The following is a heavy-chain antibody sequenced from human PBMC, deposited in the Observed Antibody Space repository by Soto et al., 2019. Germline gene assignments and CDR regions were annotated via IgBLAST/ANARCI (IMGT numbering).Heavy chain of an antibody. CDR2: IRSKANSYAT. D-gene: IGHD3-22*01. V-gene: IGHV3-73*01. J-gene: IGHJ6*02. Sequence: PGGSLRLSCAASGFTFSGSAMHWVRQASGKGLEWVGRIRSKANSYATAYAASVKGRFTISRDDSKNTAYLQMNSLKTEDTAVYYCTRQTYYYDSSGYLNYYSYGMDFWGQGTTVTVSS. CDR3: TRQTYYYDSSGYLNYYSYGMDF. CDR1: GFTFSGSA.